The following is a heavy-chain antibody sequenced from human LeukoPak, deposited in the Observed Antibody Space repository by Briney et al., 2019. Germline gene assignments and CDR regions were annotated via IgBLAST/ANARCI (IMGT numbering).Heavy chain of an antibody. CDR1: GGSVSSGSFY. D-gene: IGHD3-3*01. Sequence: SETLSLTCTVSGGSVSSGSFYWTWIRQPPGKGLEWIGYVYSSGSPHYNPSLESRVTISVDTSKDQFSLKLNSVTAADTAVYFCARDFAPYYFDYWGQGTLVTVSS. V-gene: IGHV4-61*01. J-gene: IGHJ4*02. CDR3: ARDFAPYYFDY. CDR2: VYSSGSP.